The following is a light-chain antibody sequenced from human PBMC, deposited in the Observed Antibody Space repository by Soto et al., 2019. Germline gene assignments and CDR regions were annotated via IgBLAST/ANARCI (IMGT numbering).Light chain of an antibody. CDR1: QSISSF. CDR3: QQSHSAWT. CDR2: GAS. V-gene: IGKV1-39*01. Sequence: DIQMTQSPSSLSASVGDRVTLTCRASQSISSFLNWYQQKPGKAPKVLIYGASSLQTGVPSRFSGSGSGTDFTLTNSRLQPEEPATYHRQQSHSAWTFGQGTKVEI. J-gene: IGKJ1*01.